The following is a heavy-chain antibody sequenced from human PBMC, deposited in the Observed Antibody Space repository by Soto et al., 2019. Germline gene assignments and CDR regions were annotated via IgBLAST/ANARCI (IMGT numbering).Heavy chain of an antibody. CDR2: IIHIFGTA. J-gene: IGHJ3*02. V-gene: IGHV1-69*06. Sequence: QVQLVQSGAEVKKPGSSVKVSCKASGGTFSSYAISWVRQAPGQGLEWMGGIIHIFGTANYAQKFQGRVTITADKSTSKAYVELRSLRSEDTAVYYCARKLDSGPFDIWGQGTMVTVSS. CDR1: GGTFSSYA. CDR3: ARKLDSGPFDI. D-gene: IGHD1-1*01.